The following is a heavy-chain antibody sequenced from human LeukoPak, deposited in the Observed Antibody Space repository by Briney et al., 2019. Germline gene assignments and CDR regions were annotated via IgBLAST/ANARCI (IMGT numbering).Heavy chain of an antibody. D-gene: IGHD6-13*01. CDR3: ARRQYRRSWYSFDY. CDR1: GFSLSSYW. Sequence: GSLRLSCAASGFSLSSYWMHWVRQAPGKGLVWVSRINSDGSTTNYADSVKGRFTISRDNAKNTLYLQMNSLRAEDTAVYYCARRQYRRSWYSFDYWGQGTLVTVSS. CDR2: INSDGSTT. J-gene: IGHJ4*02. V-gene: IGHV3-74*01.